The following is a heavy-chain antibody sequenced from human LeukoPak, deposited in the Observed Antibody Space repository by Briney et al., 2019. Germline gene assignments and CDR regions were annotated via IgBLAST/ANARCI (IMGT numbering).Heavy chain of an antibody. V-gene: IGHV1-8*02. D-gene: IGHD3-10*01. CDR3: ARGGILLWFGELFGPNYYGMDV. J-gene: IGHJ6*02. CDR1: GYTFTGYY. CDR2: MNPNSGNT. Sequence: ASVKVSCKASGYTFTGYYMHWVRQAPGQGLEWMGWMNPNSGNTGYAQKFQGRVTMTRNTSISTAYMELSSLRSEDTAVYYCARGGILLWFGELFGPNYYGMDVWGQGTTVTVSS.